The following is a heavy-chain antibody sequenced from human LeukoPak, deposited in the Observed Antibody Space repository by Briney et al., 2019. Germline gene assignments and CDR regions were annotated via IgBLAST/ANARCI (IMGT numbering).Heavy chain of an antibody. CDR3: ARGADYFDY. Sequence: PGGSLRLSCAASGFTFSSYAMSWVRQAPGKGLEWVANIKQDGSEKYYVDSVKGRFTISRDNAKNSLYLQMNSLRAEDTAVYYCARGADYFDYWGQGTLVTVSS. CDR2: IKQDGSEK. CDR1: GFTFSSYA. V-gene: IGHV3-7*01. J-gene: IGHJ4*02.